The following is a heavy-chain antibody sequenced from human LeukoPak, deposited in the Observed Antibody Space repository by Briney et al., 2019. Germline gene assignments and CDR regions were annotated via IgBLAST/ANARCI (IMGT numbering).Heavy chain of an antibody. CDR3: ARTVQWSLNYYFDY. Sequence: PSETLSLTCTVSGGSISSYYWSWIRQSPGKGLEWIGFVYYRGGPNYNPSLKNRVTISEDTSKNKISLKLTSVTAADTAVYYCARTVQWSLNYYFDYWGQGTLVTVSS. CDR1: GGSISSYY. CDR2: VYYRGGP. J-gene: IGHJ4*02. V-gene: IGHV4-59*01. D-gene: IGHD2-21*02.